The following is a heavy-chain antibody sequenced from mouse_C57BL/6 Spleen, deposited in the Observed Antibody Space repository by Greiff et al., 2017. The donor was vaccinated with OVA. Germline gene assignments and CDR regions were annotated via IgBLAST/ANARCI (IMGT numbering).Heavy chain of an antibody. D-gene: IGHD1-1*01. Sequence: QVTLKVSGPGILQPSQTLSLTCSFSGFSLSTFGMGVGWIRQPSGKGLEWLAHIWWDDDKYYNPALKSRLTISKDTSKNQVFLKIANVDTAETATYYCARPETLYSSSPYWYFDVWGTGTTVTVSS. CDR3: ARPETLYSSSPYWYFDV. J-gene: IGHJ1*03. CDR1: GFSLSTFGMG. CDR2: IWWDDDK. V-gene: IGHV8-8*01.